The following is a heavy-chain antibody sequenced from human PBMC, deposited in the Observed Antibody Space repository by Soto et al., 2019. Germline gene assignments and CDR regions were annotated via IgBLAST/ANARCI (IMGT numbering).Heavy chain of an antibody. V-gene: IGHV1-2*02. CDR3: ARGPSHGAFDI. Sequence: QVQLAQSGAEVKKPGASVKVSCKASGYTFTDYYIHWLRQAPAQGLEWMGWIDPYRGDTKYAQKFEGRATMTRDTSISTTYMELSRLTSDDTALYYCARGPSHGAFDIWGQGTVISVSS. J-gene: IGHJ3*02. CDR2: IDPYRGDT. CDR1: GYTFTDYY.